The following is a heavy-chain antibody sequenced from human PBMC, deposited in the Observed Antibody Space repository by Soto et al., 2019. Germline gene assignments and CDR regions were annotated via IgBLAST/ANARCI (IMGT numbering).Heavy chain of an antibody. J-gene: IGHJ4*02. CDR2: IYYSGST. D-gene: IGHD1-26*01. CDR3: AREGYSGSYGTLVY. CDR1: GGSVSSGSYY. Sequence: PSETLSLTCTVSGGSVSSGSYYWSWIRQPPGKGLEWIGYIYYSGSTNYNPSLKSRVTISVDTSKNQFSLKLSSVTAADTAVYYCAREGYSGSYGTLVYWGQGTLVTVSS. V-gene: IGHV4-61*01.